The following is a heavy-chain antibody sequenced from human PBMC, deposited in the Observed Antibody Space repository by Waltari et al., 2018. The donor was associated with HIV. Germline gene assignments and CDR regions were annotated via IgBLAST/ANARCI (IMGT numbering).Heavy chain of an antibody. Sequence: QLMESGGGRVRPGGSLRISCEASGFTVIDNYMSWVRQSQGRGLDGVSIMYSDGVTRYADVVKGRFTISRDESNNTGFLEMKRLRAEDTAVYYCARSAEKQQFSIIHYYYYYPMDVWGQGTTVTVSS. V-gene: IGHV3-66*01. J-gene: IGHJ6*02. CDR3: ARSAEKQQFSIIHYYYYYPMDV. CDR1: GFTVIDNY. CDR2: MYSDGVT. D-gene: IGHD6-13*01.